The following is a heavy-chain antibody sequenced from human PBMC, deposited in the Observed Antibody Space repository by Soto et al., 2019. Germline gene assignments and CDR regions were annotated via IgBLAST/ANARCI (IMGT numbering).Heavy chain of an antibody. D-gene: IGHD3-16*02. Sequence: QVQLVESEGGVVQPGRSLRLSCAASGFTFSSYAMHWVRQAPGKGLEWVAIMSYDGNNQYYADSVKGRFTISRDNFKNTLHLQMNSLRAEDTAVYYCAKALGELSPESFDYWGQGILVTVSS. CDR1: GFTFSSYA. J-gene: IGHJ4*02. V-gene: IGHV3-30*18. CDR3: AKALGELSPESFDY. CDR2: MSYDGNNQ.